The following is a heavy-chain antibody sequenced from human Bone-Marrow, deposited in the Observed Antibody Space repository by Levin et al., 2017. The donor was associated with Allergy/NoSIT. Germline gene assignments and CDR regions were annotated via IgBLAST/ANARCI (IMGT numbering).Heavy chain of an antibody. CDR1: GFTFTSYS. J-gene: IGHJ6*02. CDR2: ISSSSGYI. D-gene: IGHD3-10*01. V-gene: IGHV3-21*01. Sequence: PGESLKISCAASGFTFTSYSMNWVRQAPGKGLEWVSSISSSSGYIYYADSVQGRFTISRDNAKNSVYLQMNSLRVEDTAMYYCARGDNISPLGLLDYDGMDVWGQGTTVTVSS. CDR3: ARGDNISPLGLLDYDGMDV.